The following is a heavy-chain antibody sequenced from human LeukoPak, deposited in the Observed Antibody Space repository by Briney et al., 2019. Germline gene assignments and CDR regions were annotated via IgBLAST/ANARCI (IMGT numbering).Heavy chain of an antibody. CDR3: ARGGNSSWDY. CDR2: IKPDGTEK. V-gene: IGHV3-7*01. CDR1: GFVFSNYW. J-gene: IGHJ4*02. D-gene: IGHD6-6*01. Sequence: GSLRLSCVASGFVFSNYWMSWVRQAPGKGLEWVANIKPDGTEKYYVDSLKGRFTISRDNTKNSLYLQMSSLRVEDTAVYYCARGGNSSWDYWGQGALVTVSS.